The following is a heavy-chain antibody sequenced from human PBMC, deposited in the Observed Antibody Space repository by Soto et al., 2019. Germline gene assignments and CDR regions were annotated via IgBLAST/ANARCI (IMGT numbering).Heavy chain of an antibody. D-gene: IGHD2-15*01. V-gene: IGHV1-69*13. Sequence: GASVKVSCKASGGTFSSYAISWVRQAPGQGLEWMGGIIPIFGTANYAQKFQGRVTITADESTSTAYMELSSLRSEDTAVYYCARSRGGSSWVGYYYGMDVWGQGTTVTVSS. CDR1: GGTFSSYA. J-gene: IGHJ6*02. CDR2: IIPIFGTA. CDR3: ARSRGGSSWVGYYYGMDV.